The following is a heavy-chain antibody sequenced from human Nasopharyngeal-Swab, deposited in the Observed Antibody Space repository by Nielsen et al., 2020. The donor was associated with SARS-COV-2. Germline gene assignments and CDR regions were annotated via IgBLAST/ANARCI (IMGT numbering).Heavy chain of an antibody. V-gene: IGHV4-38-2*02. CDR2: IFHSGDA. CDR3: AREWFGDYRFDP. Sequence: SETLSLTCTVSGDSISRGYYWGWIRQPPGKGLEWIGTIFHSGDANYIPSLKSRVTISVDTSKNQFSLKLTSVTAADTAVYYCAREWFGDYRFDPWGQGTLVTVSS. D-gene: IGHD3-10*01. J-gene: IGHJ5*02. CDR1: GDSISRGYY.